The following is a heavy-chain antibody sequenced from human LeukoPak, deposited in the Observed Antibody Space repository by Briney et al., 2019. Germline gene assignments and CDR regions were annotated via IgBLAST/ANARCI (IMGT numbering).Heavy chain of an antibody. CDR3: AKSLPGGYSYGTIDY. D-gene: IGHD5-18*01. V-gene: IGHV3-23*01. CDR1: GFTFSSYA. J-gene: IGHJ4*02. CDR2: ISGSGGST. Sequence: GGSLRLSYAASGFTFSSYAMSWVRQAPGKGLEWVSAISGSGGSTDYADSVKGRFTISRDNSKNTLYLQMNSLRAEDTAIYFCAKSLPGGYSYGTIDYWGQGTLVTVSS.